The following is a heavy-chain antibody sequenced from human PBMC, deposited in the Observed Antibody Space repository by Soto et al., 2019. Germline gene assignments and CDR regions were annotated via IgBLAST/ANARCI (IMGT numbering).Heavy chain of an antibody. CDR1: GFTFSAYS. D-gene: IGHD2-8*01. CDR3: ARDNGMAGSFDP. V-gene: IGHV3-48*02. Sequence: QSGGSLRLSCAASGFTFSAYSMNWVRQAPGKGLEWISYITASSATIYYADSMKGRFTISRDNAKNSLYLQMNSLREGDTAVYYCARDNGMAGSFDPWGQGTLVTVSS. J-gene: IGHJ5*02. CDR2: ITASSATI.